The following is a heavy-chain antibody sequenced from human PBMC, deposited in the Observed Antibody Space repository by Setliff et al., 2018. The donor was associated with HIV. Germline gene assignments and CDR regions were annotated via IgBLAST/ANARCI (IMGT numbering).Heavy chain of an antibody. CDR2: INHSGST. Sequence: SETLSLTCAVYGASFSGYYWSWIRQPPGKGLEWIGEINHSGSTKYNPSLKSRVTMAVDTSKNQFSQNLSSVTAADTAVYYCARSPSILGDIGVVVSALLASSPYFDYWGRGTLVTVSS. CDR3: ARSPSILGDIGVVVSALLASSPYFDY. V-gene: IGHV4-34*01. D-gene: IGHD2-15*01. CDR1: GASFSGYY. J-gene: IGHJ4*02.